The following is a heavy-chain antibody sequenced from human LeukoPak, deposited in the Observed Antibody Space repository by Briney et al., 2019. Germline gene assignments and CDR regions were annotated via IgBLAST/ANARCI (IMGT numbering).Heavy chain of an antibody. CDR1: GGSISSYY. Sequence: SETLSLTCTVSGGSISSYYWSWIRQPPGKGLEWIGYIYYSGSTNYNPSLKSRVTISVDTSKNQFSLKLSSVTAADTAVYYCARDRGVDPEFDYWGQGTLVTVSS. J-gene: IGHJ4*02. D-gene: IGHD2-21*01. V-gene: IGHV4-59*12. CDR2: IYYSGST. CDR3: ARDRGVDPEFDY.